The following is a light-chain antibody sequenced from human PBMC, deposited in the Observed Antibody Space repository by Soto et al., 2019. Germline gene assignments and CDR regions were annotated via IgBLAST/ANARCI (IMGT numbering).Light chain of an antibody. CDR1: QSSSSY. CDR3: QQYNNWPPVT. Sequence: EIVLTQSPATLSLSPGERATLSCRAGQSSSSYFAWYQQKPGQAPRLLIYDASNRATGIPARFSGSGSGTDFTLPISSLEPEDFAVYYCQQYNNWPPVTFGQGTKVDIK. CDR2: DAS. J-gene: IGKJ1*01. V-gene: IGKV3-11*01.